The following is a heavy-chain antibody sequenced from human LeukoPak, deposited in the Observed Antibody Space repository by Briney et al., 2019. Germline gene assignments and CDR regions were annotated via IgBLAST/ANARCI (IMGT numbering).Heavy chain of an antibody. D-gene: IGHD6-13*01. V-gene: IGHV3-23*01. CDR2: INGSGGST. J-gene: IGHJ4*02. Sequence: GGFLRLSCAASGFTFSSYAMSWVRQAPGKGLEWVSAINGSGGSTYYADSVRGRFTISRDNSKNTLYLQMNSLRAEDTAVYYCAQRRAGIAVDYWGQGTLVTVSS. CDR1: GFTFSSYA. CDR3: AQRRAGIAVDY.